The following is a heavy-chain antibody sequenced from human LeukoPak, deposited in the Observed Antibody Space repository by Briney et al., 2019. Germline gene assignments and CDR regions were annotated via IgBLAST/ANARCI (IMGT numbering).Heavy chain of an antibody. CDR3: ARGVVVVAAWAINWFDP. V-gene: IGHV4-39*07. J-gene: IGHJ5*02. CDR1: GGSISSSSYY. Sequence: SETLSLTCTVSGGSISSSSYYWGWIRQPPGKGLEWIGSIYYSGSTYYNPSLKSRVTISVDTSKNQFSLKLSSVTAADTAVYYCARGVVVVAAWAINWFDPWGQGTLVTVSS. D-gene: IGHD2-15*01. CDR2: IYYSGST.